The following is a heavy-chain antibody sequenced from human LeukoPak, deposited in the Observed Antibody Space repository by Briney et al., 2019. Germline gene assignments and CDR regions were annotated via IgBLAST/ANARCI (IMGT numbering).Heavy chain of an antibody. V-gene: IGHV6-1*01. Sequence: SQTLSLTCAISGDSVSSNSPAWNWIRQSPSRGLEWLGRTYYMSKWYYEYAVSVKSRITINADTSKNQFSLQLNSVTPEDTAVYYCARQEGAFDYWGQGTLVTVSS. J-gene: IGHJ4*02. CDR2: TYYMSKWYY. CDR1: GDSVSSNSPA. CDR3: ARQEGAFDY. D-gene: IGHD3-16*01.